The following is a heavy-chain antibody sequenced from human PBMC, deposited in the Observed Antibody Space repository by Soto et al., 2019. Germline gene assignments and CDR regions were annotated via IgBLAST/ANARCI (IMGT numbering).Heavy chain of an antibody. V-gene: IGHV4-34*01. D-gene: IGHD2-21*01. J-gene: IGHJ6*03. CDR2: INHLGSI. CDR1: GLSLSDYF. Sequence: SETLSLTCVVSGLSLSDYFWSWIRQPPGMALEWIGEINHLGSINYNPSLKSRVTMSVDTSKNQFSLTLNSVTAADTATYYCARGGISHWAYFYYMDVWDRGTAVTVSS. CDR3: ARGGISHWAYFYYMDV.